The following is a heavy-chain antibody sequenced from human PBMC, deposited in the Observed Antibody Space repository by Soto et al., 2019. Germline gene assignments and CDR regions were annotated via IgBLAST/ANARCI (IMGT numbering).Heavy chain of an antibody. CDR2: IYYSGST. Sequence: SETLSLTCTVSGGSISSSIYYWGWIRQPPGKGLEWIGSIYYSGSTYHNPSLKSRVTISVDTSKNQFSLKLSSVTAADTAVYYCASRIYGSGIDSWGQGTLVTVS. CDR1: GGSISSSIYY. V-gene: IGHV4-39*01. D-gene: IGHD3-10*01. CDR3: ASRIYGSGIDS. J-gene: IGHJ4*02.